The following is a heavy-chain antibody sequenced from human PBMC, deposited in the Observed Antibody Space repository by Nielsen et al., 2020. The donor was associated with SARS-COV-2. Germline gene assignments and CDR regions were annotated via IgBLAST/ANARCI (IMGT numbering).Heavy chain of an antibody. J-gene: IGHJ4*02. CDR1: GYSFTSYW. D-gene: IGHD4-23*01. Sequence: KVSCKGSGYSFTSYWISWVRQMPGKGLEWMGRIDPSDSYTNYSPSFQGHVTISADKSISTAYLQWSSLKASDTAMYYCARVEGGNSFHFDYWGQGTLVTVSS. CDR3: ARVEGGNSFHFDY. V-gene: IGHV5-10-1*01. CDR2: IDPSDSYT.